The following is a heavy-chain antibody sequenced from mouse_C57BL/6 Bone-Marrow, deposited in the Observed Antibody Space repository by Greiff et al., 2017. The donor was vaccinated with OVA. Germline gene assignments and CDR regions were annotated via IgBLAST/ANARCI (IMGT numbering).Heavy chain of an antibody. CDR3: TKGEAWFAY. D-gene: IGHD2-13*01. Sequence: VHVKQSGAELVRPGASVKLSCTASGFNIKDDYMHWVKQRPEQGLEWIGWIDPENGDTEYASKFQGKATITADTSSNTAYLQLSSLTSEDTAVYYCTKGEAWFAYWGQGTLVTVSA. J-gene: IGHJ3*01. CDR1: GFNIKDDY. V-gene: IGHV14-4*01. CDR2: IDPENGDT.